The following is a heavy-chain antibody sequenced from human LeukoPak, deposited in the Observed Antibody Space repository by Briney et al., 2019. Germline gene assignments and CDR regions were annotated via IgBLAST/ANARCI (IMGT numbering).Heavy chain of an antibody. V-gene: IGHV4-34*01. CDR1: GGSFSGYY. CDR2: INHSGST. Sequence: TGETLSLTCAVYGGSFSGYYWSWIRQPPGKGLEWIGEINHSGSTNYNPSLKSRVTISVDTSKNQFSLKLSSVTAADTAVYYCARARAYCSGGSCYSYNFDYWGQGTLVTVSS. CDR3: ARARAYCSGGSCYSYNFDY. D-gene: IGHD2-15*01. J-gene: IGHJ4*02.